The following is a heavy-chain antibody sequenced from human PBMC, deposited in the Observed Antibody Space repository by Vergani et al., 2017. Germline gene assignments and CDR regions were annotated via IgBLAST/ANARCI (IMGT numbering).Heavy chain of an antibody. CDR3: ARDRQAVAGTWGYYYYYDMDV. V-gene: IGHV1-69*11. J-gene: IGHJ6*03. CDR1: GGTFSSYA. D-gene: IGHD6-19*01. CDR2: IIPILGTA. Sequence: QVQLVQSGAEVKKPGSSVKVSCKASGGTFSSYAISWVRQAPGQGLEWMGRIIPILGTANYAQKFQGRVTITADESTSTAYMELSSLRSEDTAVYYCARDRQAVAGTWGYYYYYDMDVWGKGTTVTVSS.